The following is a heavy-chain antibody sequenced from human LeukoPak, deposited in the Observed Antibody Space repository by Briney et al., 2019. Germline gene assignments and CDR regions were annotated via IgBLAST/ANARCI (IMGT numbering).Heavy chain of an antibody. CDR2: ISSSSSTI. D-gene: IGHD7-27*01. J-gene: IGHJ3*02. Sequence: PGGSLRLSCAASGFTFSSYSMNWVRQAPGKGLEWVSYISSSSSTIYYADSVKGRFTISRDNAKNSLYLQMNSLRAEDTAVYYCARDEITGARAFDIWGQGTMVTASS. CDR1: GFTFSSYS. CDR3: ARDEITGARAFDI. V-gene: IGHV3-48*01.